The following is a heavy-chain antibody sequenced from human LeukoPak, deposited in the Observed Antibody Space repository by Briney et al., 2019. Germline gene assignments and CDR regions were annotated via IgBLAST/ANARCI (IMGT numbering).Heavy chain of an antibody. CDR3: ARGLFRNYGSGSLDY. Sequence: PGGSLRLSCAASGFTFSDYYMSWIRQAPGKGLEWVSYISSSGSTIYYADTVKGRFTISRDNAKNSLYLQMNRLRAEDTAVYYCARGLFRNYGSGSLDYWGQGTLVTVSS. CDR2: ISSSGSTI. J-gene: IGHJ4*02. CDR1: GFTFSDYY. V-gene: IGHV3-11*01. D-gene: IGHD3-10*01.